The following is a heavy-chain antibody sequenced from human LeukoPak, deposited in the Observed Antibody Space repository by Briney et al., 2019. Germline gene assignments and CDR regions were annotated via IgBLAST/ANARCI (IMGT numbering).Heavy chain of an antibody. CDR3: ARELGDYGIDY. J-gene: IGHJ4*02. V-gene: IGHV3-7*01. D-gene: IGHD4-17*01. Sequence: GGSLRLSCAASGFTFSNYWMSWVRQAPGKGLEWVANIKQDSSEKYYVDSVRGRFTISRNNAKNSLYLQMNSLRAEDTAVYYCARELGDYGIDYWGQGTLVTVSS. CDR2: IKQDSSEK. CDR1: GFTFSNYW.